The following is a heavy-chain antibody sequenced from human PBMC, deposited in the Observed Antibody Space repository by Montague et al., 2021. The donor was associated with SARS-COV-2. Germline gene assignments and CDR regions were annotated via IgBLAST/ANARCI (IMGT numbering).Heavy chain of an antibody. V-gene: IGHV3-7*03. J-gene: IGHJ6*03. CDR2: IKHDEGEK. Sequence: SLRLSCAASGFTFSGYWMSWVRQAPGKGLEWVASIKHDEGEKYYXDSVKGRFTISRDNAKNSLYLQLNSLRTDDTAVYYCARRTRYMDVWGKGTTVTVSS. CDR1: GFTFSGYW. CDR3: ARRTRYMDV.